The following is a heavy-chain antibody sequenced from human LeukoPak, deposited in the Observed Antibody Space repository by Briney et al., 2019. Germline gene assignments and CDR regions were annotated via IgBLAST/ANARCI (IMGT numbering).Heavy chain of an antibody. CDR1: GFIFSNYA. Sequence: PGGSLRLSCAASGFIFSNYAMHWVRQAPGKGLEWVAVISYDGGNKYYADSVKGRFTISRDNSKNTLFLQMNSLRTEDTAVYYCARDLDSSSWYILWFDPWGQGTLVTVSS. J-gene: IGHJ5*02. V-gene: IGHV3-30-3*01. D-gene: IGHD6-13*01. CDR2: ISYDGGNK. CDR3: ARDLDSSSWYILWFDP.